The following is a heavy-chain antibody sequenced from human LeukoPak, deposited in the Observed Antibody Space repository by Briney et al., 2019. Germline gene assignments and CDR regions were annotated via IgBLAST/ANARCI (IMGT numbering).Heavy chain of an antibody. CDR3: ARLGYDSSGYYYGHAFDI. J-gene: IGHJ3*02. D-gene: IGHD3-22*01. V-gene: IGHV5-51*01. Sequence: GESLKISCKGSGYSFTSYWIGWVRQMPGKGPEWMGIIYPGDSDTRYRPSFQGQVTISADKSISTAYLQWSSLKASDTAMYYCARLGYDSSGYYYGHAFDIWGQGTMVTVSS. CDR2: IYPGDSDT. CDR1: GYSFTSYW.